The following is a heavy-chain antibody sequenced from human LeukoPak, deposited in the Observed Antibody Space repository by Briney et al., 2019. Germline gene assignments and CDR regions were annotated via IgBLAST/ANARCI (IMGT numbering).Heavy chain of an antibody. CDR1: GFTFSSHW. V-gene: IGHV3-7*01. Sequence: GGSLRLSCAASGFTFSSHWMNWVRQAPGKGLEWVANIKQDGGEQYYADSVKGRFTISRDNAKNSLYLQMNSLRVEDTAVYYCARGGAARPDFWGQGTLVTVSS. CDR3: ARGGAARPDF. J-gene: IGHJ4*02. D-gene: IGHD6-6*01. CDR2: IKQDGGEQ.